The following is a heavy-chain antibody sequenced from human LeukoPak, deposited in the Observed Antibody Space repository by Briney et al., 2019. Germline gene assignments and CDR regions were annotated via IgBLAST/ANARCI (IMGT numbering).Heavy chain of an antibody. CDR2: MNPNSGNT. CDR1: GYTFRSFD. J-gene: IGHJ6*02. V-gene: IGHV1-8*01. CDR3: ARAPSPASYAMDV. Sequence: GASVKVSCKASGYTFRSFDVNWVRQATGQGLEWMGWMNPNSGNTGYAQEFQGRVTMTRNTSINTAYMEVSDLTSEDTAVYYCARAPSPASYAMDVWGQGTTVTVSS.